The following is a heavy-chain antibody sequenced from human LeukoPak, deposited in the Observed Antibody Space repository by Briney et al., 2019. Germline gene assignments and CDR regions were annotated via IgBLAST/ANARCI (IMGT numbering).Heavy chain of an antibody. Sequence: SETLSLTFTVSGDSISSYLWNWIRQPPGKGLEWIGYIYYSGSTRYNPSLKSRVTISVDTSKNQFSLKLSSVTAADTAVYYCARVGILRFHSNWIDPWGQGTLVTVSS. CDR1: GDSISSYL. J-gene: IGHJ5*02. V-gene: IGHV4-59*01. D-gene: IGHD3-3*01. CDR3: ARVGILRFHSNWIDP. CDR2: IYYSGST.